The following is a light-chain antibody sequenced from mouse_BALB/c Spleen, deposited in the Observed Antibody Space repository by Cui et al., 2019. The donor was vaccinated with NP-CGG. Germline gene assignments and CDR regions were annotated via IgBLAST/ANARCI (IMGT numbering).Light chain of an antibody. CDR2: GTN. CDR3: ALWYSNHWV. J-gene: IGLJ1*01. CDR1: IGTVTTSNY. Sequence: QAVVTQESAFTTSPGETVTLTCRSSIGTVTTSNYANWVQEKPDHLFTGLIGGTNNRAQGVPARFSGSLIGDKVALTITGAQTEDEAIYFCALWYSNHWVFGGGTKLTVL. V-gene: IGLV1*01.